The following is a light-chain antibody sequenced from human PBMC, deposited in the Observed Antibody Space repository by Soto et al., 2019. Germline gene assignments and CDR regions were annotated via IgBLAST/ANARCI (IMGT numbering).Light chain of an antibody. V-gene: IGLV1-40*01. CDR2: ADN. CDR1: NSNIGAGYP. J-gene: IGLJ2*01. CDR3: QSYDNTLVGLI. Sequence: QAVVTQPPSVTGAPGQRVTISCTGNNSNIGAGYPVHWYQQFPGTAPKLLIYADNNRPSGVPDRFSGSKSGTSASLAITGLQAEDEADFYCQSYDNTLVGLIFGGGTKLTVL.